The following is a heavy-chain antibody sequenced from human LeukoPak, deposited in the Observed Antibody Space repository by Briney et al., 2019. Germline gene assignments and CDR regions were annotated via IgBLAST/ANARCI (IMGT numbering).Heavy chain of an antibody. CDR3: ARQDYFDSSVLDY. J-gene: IGHJ4*02. CDR2: ISSTSGQI. Sequence: GGSLRLSCAASGFTFSTSFMTWVRQSPGKEPEWVSYISSTSGQIYYADSLKGRFTVSRDNAKNSLYLQMSSLRAEDTAVYYCARQDYFDSSVLDYWGQGTLVTVSS. V-gene: IGHV3-21*01. D-gene: IGHD3-22*01. CDR1: GFTFSTSF.